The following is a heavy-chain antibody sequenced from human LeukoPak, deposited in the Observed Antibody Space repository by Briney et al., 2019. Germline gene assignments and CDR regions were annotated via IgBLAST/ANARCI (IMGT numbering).Heavy chain of an antibody. Sequence: PSETLSLTCTVSGGSISSSSYYWGWIRQPPGKGLEWIGRIYYSGSTNYNPSLKSRVTISVDTSKNQFSLKLSSVTAADTAVYYCAREAAEGFWSGYYVFDYWGQGTLVTVSS. V-gene: IGHV4-39*07. D-gene: IGHD3-3*01. CDR1: GGSISSSSYY. CDR3: AREAAEGFWSGYYVFDY. J-gene: IGHJ4*02. CDR2: IYYSGST.